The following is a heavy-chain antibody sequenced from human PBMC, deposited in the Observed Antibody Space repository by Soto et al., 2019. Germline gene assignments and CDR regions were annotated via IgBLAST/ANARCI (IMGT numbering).Heavy chain of an antibody. D-gene: IGHD3-10*01. Sequence: QVQLQQWGAGLLKPSETLSLTCAVYGGSFSGYYWSWIRQPPGKGLEWIGEINHSGSTNYNPSLKSRVTISVDTSKNQFSLKLNSVTAADTAVYYCARVPTMVRGVISGDDYFDYWGQGTLVTVSS. CDR2: INHSGST. CDR3: ARVPTMVRGVISGDDYFDY. J-gene: IGHJ4*02. CDR1: GGSFSGYY. V-gene: IGHV4-34*01.